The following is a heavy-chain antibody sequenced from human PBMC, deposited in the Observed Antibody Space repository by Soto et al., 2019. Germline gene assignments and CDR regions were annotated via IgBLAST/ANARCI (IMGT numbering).Heavy chain of an antibody. J-gene: IGHJ6*02. CDR1: GYTFTGYY. D-gene: IGHD2-15*01. V-gene: IGHV1-2*04. CDR2: INPNSGGT. CDR3: ARGGRGVVVAATPEFYYYYGMDV. Sequence: ASVNVSCKASGYTFTGYYMHWVRQAPGQGLEWMGWINPNSGGTNYAQKFQGWVTMTRDTSISTAYMELSRLRSDDTAVYYCARGGRGVVVAATPEFYYYYGMDVWGQGTTVTVSS.